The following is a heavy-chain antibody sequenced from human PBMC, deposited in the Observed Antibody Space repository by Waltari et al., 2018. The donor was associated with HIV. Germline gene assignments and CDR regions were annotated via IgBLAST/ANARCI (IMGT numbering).Heavy chain of an antibody. CDR2: LNSDGSSR. D-gene: IGHD2-15*01. CDR1: GFGVGNHW. CDR3: ARASHYIEFSTFDGDYYFDV. J-gene: IGHJ4*02. Sequence: VQLVESGGGSIKTGGSLRLSCTASGFGVGNHWMAWFCQGPGKGLVWVARLNSDGSSRNYADAVKGRFVISRDNARNTVYLQLNSLRVEDTAMYFCARASHYIEFSTFDGDYYFDVWGRGTRVAVSS. V-gene: IGHV3-74*01.